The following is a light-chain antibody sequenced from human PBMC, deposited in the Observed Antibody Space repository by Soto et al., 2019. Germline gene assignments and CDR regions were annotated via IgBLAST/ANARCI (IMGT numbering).Light chain of an antibody. CDR2: EVT. Sequence: QSALTQPASVSGSPGQSITISCTGTFSDIGTYNFVSWYRFHPDEVPKLIIYEVTNRPSGVSDRFSASKSAFTASLTISGLQAEDEAHYYCSSYTTSYFYVFGPGTKLTVL. V-gene: IGLV2-14*01. J-gene: IGLJ1*01. CDR1: FSDIGTYNF. CDR3: SSYTTSYFYV.